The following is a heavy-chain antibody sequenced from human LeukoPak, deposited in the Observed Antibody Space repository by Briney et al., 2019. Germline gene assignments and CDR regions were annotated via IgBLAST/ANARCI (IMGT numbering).Heavy chain of an antibody. V-gene: IGHV3-30*02. CDR2: IRYDGSNK. CDR3: ARDQDYGGNSCWFDP. CDR1: GFTFSSYG. D-gene: IGHD4-23*01. J-gene: IGHJ5*02. Sequence: GGSLRLSCAASGFTFSSYGMHWVRQAPGKGLEWVAFIRYDGSNKYYADSVKGRFTISRDNSKNTLYLQMNSLSADDTAVYYCARDQDYGGNSCWFDPWGQGTLVTVSS.